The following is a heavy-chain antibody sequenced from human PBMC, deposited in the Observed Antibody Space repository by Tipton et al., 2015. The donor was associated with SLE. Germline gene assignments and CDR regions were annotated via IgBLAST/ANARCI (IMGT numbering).Heavy chain of an antibody. CDR2: IYHRGTT. CDR1: DYSITSGHY. J-gene: IGHJ4*02. Sequence: TLSLTCTVSDYSITSGHYWGWVRQPPGKGLEWIGSIYHRGTTYYSPSLQSRVIISVDTSKNQFSLKLSSVTAADTAVYYCARGKISWAIFVVRNYFDSWSQGTLVTVSS. D-gene: IGHD2-21*01. CDR3: ARGKISWAIFVVRNYFDS. V-gene: IGHV4-38-2*02.